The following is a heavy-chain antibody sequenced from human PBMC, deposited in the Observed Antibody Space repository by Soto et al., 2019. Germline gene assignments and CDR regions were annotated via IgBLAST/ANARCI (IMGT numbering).Heavy chain of an antibody. J-gene: IGHJ4*02. D-gene: IGHD3-22*01. CDR1: GGTFSSYA. V-gene: IGHV1-69*13. Sequence: ASVKVSCKASGGTFSSYAISWVRRAPGQGLEWMGGIIPIFGTANYAQKFQGRVTITADESTSTAYMELSSLRSEDTAVYYCARVGHYYDSSGFDYWGQGTLVTVSS. CDR2: IIPIFGTA. CDR3: ARVGHYYDSSGFDY.